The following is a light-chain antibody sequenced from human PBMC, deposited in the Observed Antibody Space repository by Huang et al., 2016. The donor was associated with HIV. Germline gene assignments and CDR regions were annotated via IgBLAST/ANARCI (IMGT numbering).Light chain of an antibody. CDR2: DAS. V-gene: IGKV3-11*01. J-gene: IGKJ5*01. CDR1: QSVSTY. CDR3: QQRDNWPPIT. Sequence: EIVLTQSPATLSLSPGERATLSCRASQSVSTYLAWYQQKSGQPPRLLIYDASNRAAGIPARVSGSGSGTDFTLTIIGLEPEDFAVYYCQQRDNWPPITFGQGTRLEIK.